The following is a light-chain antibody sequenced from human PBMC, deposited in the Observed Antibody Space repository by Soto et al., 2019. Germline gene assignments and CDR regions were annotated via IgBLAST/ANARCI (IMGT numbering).Light chain of an antibody. CDR2: EVS. V-gene: IGLV2-18*02. Sequence: QSALTQPPSVSGSPGQSVTISCTGTSSDVGSYNRVSWYQQPPGTAHKLMIYEVSNRPSGVPDRFSGSKSGNTASLTISGFQAEDEADYYCSSYTSSSTFYVFGTGTKVTVL. CDR3: SSYTSSSTFYV. J-gene: IGLJ1*01. CDR1: SSDVGSYNR.